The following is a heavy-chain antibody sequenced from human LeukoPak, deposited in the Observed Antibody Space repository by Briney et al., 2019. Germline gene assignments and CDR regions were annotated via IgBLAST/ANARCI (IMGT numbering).Heavy chain of an antibody. V-gene: IGHV3-48*02. CDR1: GFTFSNYR. Sequence: GGSLRLSCVASGFTFSNYRMNWVRQAPGEGLECVSYISSSSSTIYYADSAKGRFTISRDNARNSLYLQMNSLRDEDTAVYYCARGVSEYDYWGQGTLVTVSS. CDR2: ISSSSSTI. J-gene: IGHJ4*02. D-gene: IGHD2/OR15-2a*01. CDR3: ARGVSEYDY.